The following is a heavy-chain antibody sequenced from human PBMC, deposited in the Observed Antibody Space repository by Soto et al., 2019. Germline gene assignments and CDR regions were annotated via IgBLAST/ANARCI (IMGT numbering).Heavy chain of an antibody. CDR2: IYYRGST. V-gene: IGHV4-31*03. D-gene: IGHD4-17*01. CDR1: GGSISSGGYY. CDR3: ARAQSTVVSWFDP. J-gene: IGHJ5*02. Sequence: QVQLQESGPGLVKPSQTLSLTCTVSGGSISSGGYYWSWIRQHPGKGLAWIGYIYYRGSTYYNPSLKSRVTISVDTSKNQFSLKLSSVTAADTAVYYCARAQSTVVSWFDPWGQGTLVTVSS.